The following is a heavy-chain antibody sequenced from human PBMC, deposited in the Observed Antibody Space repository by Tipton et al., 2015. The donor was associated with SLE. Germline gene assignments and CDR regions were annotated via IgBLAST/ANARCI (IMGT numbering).Heavy chain of an antibody. V-gene: IGHV4-38-2*02. Sequence: TLSLTCTVSGYSISSGYYWSWIRQPPGKGLEWIGEINHSGSTNYNPSLKSRVTISVDTSKNQFSLKLSSVTAADTAVNYCARGSGGHSGSYFGAFDIWGQGTMVTVSS. CDR2: INHSGST. CDR3: ARGSGGHSGSYFGAFDI. D-gene: IGHD1-26*01. J-gene: IGHJ3*02. CDR1: GYSISSGYY.